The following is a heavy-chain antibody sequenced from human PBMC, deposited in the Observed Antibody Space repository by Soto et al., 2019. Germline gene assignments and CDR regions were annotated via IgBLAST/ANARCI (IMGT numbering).Heavy chain of an antibody. CDR2: ISYDGSNK. Sequence: GGSLILSCAASGFTFSSYGMHWVRQAPGKGLEWVAVISYDGSNKYYADSVKGRFTISRDNSKNTLYLQINSLRAEDTAVYYCANTSTYYYRSGRYIDWGQGSLV. J-gene: IGHJ1*01. CDR1: GFTFSSYG. D-gene: IGHD3-10*01. CDR3: ANTSTYYYRSGRYID. V-gene: IGHV3-30*18.